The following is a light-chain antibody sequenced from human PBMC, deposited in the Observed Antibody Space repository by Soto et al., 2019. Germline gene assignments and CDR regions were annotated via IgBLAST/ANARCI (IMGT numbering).Light chain of an antibody. CDR3: AAWDDSLSALV. J-gene: IGLJ3*02. V-gene: IGLV1-47*01. Sequence: QSVLTQPPSASGTPGQRVTISCSGSSSNIESNYVYWYQQLPGSAPKLLIYRNDQRPSGVPDRFSGSKSGTSASLAISGVRSEDEADYYCAAWDDSLSALVFCGGTKLTVL. CDR1: SSNIESNY. CDR2: RND.